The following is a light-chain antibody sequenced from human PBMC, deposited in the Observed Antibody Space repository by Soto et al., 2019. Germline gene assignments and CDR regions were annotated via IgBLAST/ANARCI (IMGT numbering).Light chain of an antibody. CDR2: DVS. V-gene: IGLV2-14*01. Sequence: QSVLTQPASVSGSPGQSITISCAGTSSDVGGYNYVSWYQQHPGKAPKLIICDVSNRPSGVSSRFSGSKSGNTASLTISGLQAXDEADYYCSSFAGTSYVFGTGTKVTVL. J-gene: IGLJ1*01. CDR3: SSFAGTSYV. CDR1: SSDVGGYNY.